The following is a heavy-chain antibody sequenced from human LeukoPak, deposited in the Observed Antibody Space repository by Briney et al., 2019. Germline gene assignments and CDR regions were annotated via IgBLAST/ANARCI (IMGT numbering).Heavy chain of an antibody. CDR1: GFTFSDYN. CDR3: ARGRPIQLWQNAFDI. J-gene: IGHJ3*02. V-gene: IGHV3-11*04. Sequence: PGGSLRLSCAASGFTFSDYNMNWVRQVPGKGLESVSYMSRSGDIIYYADSVKGRFTISRDNAKNSLYLQMNSLRAEDTAVYYCARGRPIQLWQNAFDIWGQGTMVTVSS. D-gene: IGHD5-18*01. CDR2: MSRSGDII.